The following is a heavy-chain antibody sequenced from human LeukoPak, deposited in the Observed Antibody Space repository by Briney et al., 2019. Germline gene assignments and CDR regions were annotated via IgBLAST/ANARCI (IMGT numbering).Heavy chain of an antibody. CDR1: GYSLTSYD. V-gene: IGHV1-8*01. Sequence: ASVKVSCKASGYSLTSYDINWVRQASGQGLEWMGWMDPNSDNTGYAQKFQGRITMTRNTSISTAYMELSSLRSEDTAVYYCARSPRGWYPDYWGQGTLVTVSS. J-gene: IGHJ4*02. CDR2: MDPNSDNT. CDR3: ARSPRGWYPDY. D-gene: IGHD6-19*01.